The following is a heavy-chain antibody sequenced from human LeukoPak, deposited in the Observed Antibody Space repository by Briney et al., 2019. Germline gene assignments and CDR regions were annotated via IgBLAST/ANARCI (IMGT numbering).Heavy chain of an antibody. CDR3: ASPKKNYYDSGGYYWLHWFDP. J-gene: IGHJ5*02. V-gene: IGHV4-39*01. D-gene: IGHD3-22*01. Sequence: PSETLSLTCTVSGGSISSSTYSWGWIRQPPGKGLEWIGSIYYSGTTYYNPSLQSRVTLSVDTSKNQFSLKLSSVTAADTAVYYCASPKKNYYDSGGYYWLHWFDPWGQGTLVTVSS. CDR1: GGSISSSTYS. CDR2: IYYSGTT.